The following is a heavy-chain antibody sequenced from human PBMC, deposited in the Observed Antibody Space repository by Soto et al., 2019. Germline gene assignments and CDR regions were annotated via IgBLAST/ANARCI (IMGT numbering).Heavy chain of an antibody. Sequence: SQTLSLTFAISGDSVSSNSCAWNCISQSPSRGLEWLGRTYYRSKWYNEYAVSVKGRISINPDTSKNQFSLQLNSVTPEDSAVYYCARTQSVFDYWGQGTQVTVSS. CDR2: TYYRSKWYN. CDR3: ARTQSVFDY. J-gene: IGHJ4*02. CDR1: GDSVSSNSCA. V-gene: IGHV6-1*01.